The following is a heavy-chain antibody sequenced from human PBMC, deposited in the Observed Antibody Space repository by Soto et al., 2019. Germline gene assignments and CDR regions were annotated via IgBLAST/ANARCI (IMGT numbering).Heavy chain of an antibody. Sequence: QVQLQESGPGLVKPSGTLSLTCAVSGGSISSSNWWSWVRQPPGKGLEWIGEIYHSGSTNYNPSLKSRVTISVDKSKNPFSLKLSAVTAADTAVYYCARGGRKGFWSGSIDHLDYWGQGTLVTVSS. CDR3: ARGGRKGFWSGSIDHLDY. J-gene: IGHJ4*02. CDR2: IYHSGST. V-gene: IGHV4-4*02. CDR1: GGSISSSNW. D-gene: IGHD3-3*01.